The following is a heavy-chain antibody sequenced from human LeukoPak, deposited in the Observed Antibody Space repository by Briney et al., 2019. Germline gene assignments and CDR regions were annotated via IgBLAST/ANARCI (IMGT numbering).Heavy chain of an antibody. CDR2: INPNSGGT. CDR1: GYTFTSYG. CDR3: ARERDYYGSGSYYNGGSFYGY. J-gene: IGHJ4*02. Sequence: GASVKVSCKTSGYTFTSYGISWVRQAPGQGLEWMGWINPNSGGTNYAQKFQGRVTMTRDTSISTAYMELSRLRSDDTAVYYCARERDYYGSGSYYNGGSFYGYWGQGTLVTVSS. V-gene: IGHV1-2*02. D-gene: IGHD3-10*01.